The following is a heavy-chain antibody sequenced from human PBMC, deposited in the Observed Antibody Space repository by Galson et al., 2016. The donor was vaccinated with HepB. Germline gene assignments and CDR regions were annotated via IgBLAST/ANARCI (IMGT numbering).Heavy chain of an antibody. CDR2: ISRSGDST. D-gene: IGHD2-2*01. CDR1: GFTFNNYG. V-gene: IGHV3-23*01. Sequence: SLRLSCAASGFTFNNYGMTWVRQAPGKGLEVVSSISRSGDSTDYADSVKGRFIISRDNTKNTLSLQMNSLRAEDTAVYYCEQGSTAPAVWGKGTTVTVSS. CDR3: EQGSTAPAV. J-gene: IGHJ6*04.